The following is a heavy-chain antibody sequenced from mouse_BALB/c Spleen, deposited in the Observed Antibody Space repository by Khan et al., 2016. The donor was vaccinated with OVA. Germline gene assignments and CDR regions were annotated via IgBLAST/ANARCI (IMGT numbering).Heavy chain of an antibody. CDR2: ITSGGSYT. CDR3: TRDRNYYDSSFYFDY. J-gene: IGHJ2*01. D-gene: IGHD1-1*01. CDR1: GFTFSSYS. V-gene: IGHV5-6-4*01. Sequence: EVELVESGGGLVKPGGSLRLSCEASGFTFSSYSMSWVRQTPAKRLEWFATITSGGSYTYYPDSVQGRFTISRDNAKNTLYLQMSSLKSEDTAIYYCTRDRNYYDSSFYFDYWGQGTTLTVSS.